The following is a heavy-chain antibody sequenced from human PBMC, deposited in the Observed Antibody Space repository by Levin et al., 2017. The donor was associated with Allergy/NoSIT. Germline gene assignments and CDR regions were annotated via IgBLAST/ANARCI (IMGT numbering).Heavy chain of an antibody. J-gene: IGHJ6*03. V-gene: IGHV3-7*01. CDR2: IKQDGSEK. CDR1: GFTFSSYW. Sequence: GESLKISCAASGFTFSSYWMSWVRQAPGKGLEWVANIKQDGSEKYYVDSVKGRFTISRDNAKNSLYLQMNSLRAEDTAVYYCASLLGYCSGGSCYSHYYYYYMDVWGKGTTVTVSS. D-gene: IGHD2-15*01. CDR3: ASLLGYCSGGSCYSHYYYYYMDV.